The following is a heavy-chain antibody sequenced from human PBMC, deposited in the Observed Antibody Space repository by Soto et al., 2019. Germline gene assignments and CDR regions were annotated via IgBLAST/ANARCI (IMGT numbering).Heavy chain of an antibody. J-gene: IGHJ4*02. CDR3: ARGLRPHFGY. D-gene: IGHD3-10*01. Sequence: SQTLSLTCAISGDSVSSSSSAWNWIRQSPSRGLEWLGRTYYRSTWIHDYAVSVKSRIIINPDTSQNQFSLQLNSVTPDDTAVYYCARGLRPHFGYWGLGTLVTVSS. CDR2: TYYRSTWIH. CDR1: GDSVSSSSSA. V-gene: IGHV6-1*01.